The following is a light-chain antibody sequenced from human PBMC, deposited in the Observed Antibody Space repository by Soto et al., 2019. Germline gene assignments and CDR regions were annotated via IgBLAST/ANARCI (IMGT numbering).Light chain of an antibody. CDR1: QTIRIY. Sequence: DIQMTQIPCSRASSAGDRVILTCRASQTIRIYLNWFQQKQGKAPNPLISAASSLQSRVPSRFSGSVTGTDVTIIITSLQHEDCATYYCQQSYGTPFTFGQGTRLEIK. V-gene: IGKV1-39*01. CDR2: AAS. J-gene: IGKJ5*01. CDR3: QQSYGTPFT.